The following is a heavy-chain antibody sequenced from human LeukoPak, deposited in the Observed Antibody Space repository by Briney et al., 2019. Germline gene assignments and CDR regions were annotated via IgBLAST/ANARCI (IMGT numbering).Heavy chain of an antibody. D-gene: IGHD3-22*01. CDR1: GGSISSYY. CDR2: IYYSGST. CDR3: ARGPYYYDSSGNFDY. J-gene: IGHJ4*02. Sequence: SETLSLTCTVSGGSISSYYWSWIRQPPGKGLEWIGYIYYSGSTNYNPSLKSRVTISVDTSKNQFSLKLSSVTAADTAVYYCARGPYYYDSSGNFDYWGQGTLVTVSS. V-gene: IGHV4-59*01.